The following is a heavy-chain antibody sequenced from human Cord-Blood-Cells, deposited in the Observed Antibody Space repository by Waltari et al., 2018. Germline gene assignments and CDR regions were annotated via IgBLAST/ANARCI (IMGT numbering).Heavy chain of an antibody. CDR1: GFTVSSNY. CDR2: IYSGGST. Sequence: EVQLVESGGGLIQPGGSLRLSCAASGFTVSSNYMSWVSQAPGKGLEWVSVIYSGGSTYYADSVKGRFTISRDNSKNTLYLQMNSLRAEDTAVYYCAREGHSSGRSFDYWGQGTLVTVSS. D-gene: IGHD6-19*01. CDR3: AREGHSSGRSFDY. V-gene: IGHV3-53*01. J-gene: IGHJ4*02.